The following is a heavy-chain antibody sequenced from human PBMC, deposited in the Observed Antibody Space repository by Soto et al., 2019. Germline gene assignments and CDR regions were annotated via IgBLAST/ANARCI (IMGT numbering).Heavy chain of an antibody. CDR2: INQSGST. Sequence: PSETLSLTCAVFGGAFRNSYWRWIRQPPGTGLEWIAEINQSGSTNYTPSLKSRVTMAQDTSKDQVSLRLSSVTAAATAMYYCATLAPWGDHVSGLAWGQGSLVTVSS. V-gene: IGHV4-34*01. CDR3: ATLAPWGDHVSGLA. D-gene: IGHD2-21*02. CDR1: GGAFRNSY. J-gene: IGHJ4*02.